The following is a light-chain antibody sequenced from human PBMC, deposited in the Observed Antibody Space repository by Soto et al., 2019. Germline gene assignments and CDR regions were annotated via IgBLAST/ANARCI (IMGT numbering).Light chain of an antibody. CDR3: QHCDSLPFT. Sequence: DIQMTQSPSSLSASVGDRVTISCQASQDISNSLNWYQQKPGKAPKLLIYDASNLETGVTSRFSGSGSGTDFTFTISSLQPEDIATYYCQHCDSLPFTFGQGTRLEMK. V-gene: IGKV1-33*01. CDR2: DAS. J-gene: IGKJ5*01. CDR1: QDISNS.